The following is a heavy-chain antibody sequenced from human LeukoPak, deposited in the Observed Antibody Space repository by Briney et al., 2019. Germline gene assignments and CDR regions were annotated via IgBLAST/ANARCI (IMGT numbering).Heavy chain of an antibody. CDR2: ISYDGSNK. Sequence: GGSLRLSCAASGSTFSSYGMHWVRQAPGKGLEWVAVISYDGSNKYYADSVTGRFTISRDNSKNTLYLQMNSLRAEDTAVYYCAKVGGGWSNYFDYWGQGTLVTVSS. V-gene: IGHV3-30*18. CDR3: AKVGGGWSNYFDY. D-gene: IGHD3-16*01. CDR1: GSTFSSYG. J-gene: IGHJ4*02.